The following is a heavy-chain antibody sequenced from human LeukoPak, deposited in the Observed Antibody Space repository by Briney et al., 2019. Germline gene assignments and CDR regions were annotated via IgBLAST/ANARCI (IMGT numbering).Heavy chain of an antibody. V-gene: IGHV4-61*02. J-gene: IGHJ4*02. Sequence: TASETLSLTCTVSGGSISSGSYFWSWIRQPAGKGLEWIGRIITSGSTNYNPSLESRVTMSVDTSKNQFSLRLSSVTAADTALYYCARHIKNGYNCLDYWGQGTLVTVSS. CDR3: ARHIKNGYNCLDY. D-gene: IGHD5-24*01. CDR2: IITSGST. CDR1: GGSISSGSYF.